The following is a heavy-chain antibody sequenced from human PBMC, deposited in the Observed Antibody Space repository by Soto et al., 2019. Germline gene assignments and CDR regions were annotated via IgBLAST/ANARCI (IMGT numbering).Heavy chain of an antibody. Sequence: QVQLVESGGGVVQPGRSLRLSCAASGFTFSSYGMHWVRQAPGKGLEWVAVIWYDGSNKYYADSVKGRFTISRDNSKNTLYLQINSLRAEDTAVYYCARDRDGDYSGMDVWGQGTTVTVFS. CDR2: IWYDGSNK. D-gene: IGHD4-17*01. J-gene: IGHJ6*02. CDR3: ARDRDGDYSGMDV. CDR1: GFTFSSYG. V-gene: IGHV3-33*01.